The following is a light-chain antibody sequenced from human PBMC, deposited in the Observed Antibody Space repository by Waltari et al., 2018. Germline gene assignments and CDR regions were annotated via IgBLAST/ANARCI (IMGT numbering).Light chain of an antibody. CDR3: MVSNVGAQWK. V-gene: IGLV7-46*01. Sequence: QAVVTQEPAMTVSPGGTVTVTCGSSTGAVTSGHHPYWVQQKPGQAPRTLIYDTSNKHSWTPDRFSGSLLGDKAALTLSSAQPEDEADYYCMVSNVGAQWKFGGGTKLTV. J-gene: IGLJ3*02. CDR2: DTS. CDR1: TGAVTSGHH.